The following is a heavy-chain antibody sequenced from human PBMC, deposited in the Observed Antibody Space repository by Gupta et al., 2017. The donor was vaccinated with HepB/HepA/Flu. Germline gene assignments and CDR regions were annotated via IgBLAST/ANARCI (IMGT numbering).Heavy chain of an antibody. V-gene: IGHV4-34*01. CDR1: GGSFSGYY. Sequence: QVQLQQWGAGLLKPSETLSLTCAVYGGSFSGYYWSWIRQPPGKGLEWIGEINHSGSTNYNPSLKSRVTISVDTSKNQFSLKLSSVTAADTAVYYCARKGPYSSSWEDRVNSRNHYYYYYYMDVWGKGTTVTVSS. CDR3: ARKGPYSSSWEDRVNSRNHYYYYYYMDV. D-gene: IGHD6-13*01. CDR2: INHSGST. J-gene: IGHJ6*03.